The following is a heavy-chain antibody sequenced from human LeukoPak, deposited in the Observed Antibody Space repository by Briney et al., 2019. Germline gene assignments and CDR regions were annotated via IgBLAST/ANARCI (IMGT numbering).Heavy chain of an antibody. CDR2: INHSGST. V-gene: IGHV4-34*01. CDR3: ARRFRGIYYYYYMDV. Sequence: TASETLSLTCAVYGGSFSGYYWSWIRQPPGKGLEWIGEINHSGSTNYNPSLKSRVTISVDTSKNQFSLKLSSVTAADTAAYYCARRFRGIYYYYYMDVWGKGTTVTVSS. D-gene: IGHD6-13*01. J-gene: IGHJ6*03. CDR1: GGSFSGYY.